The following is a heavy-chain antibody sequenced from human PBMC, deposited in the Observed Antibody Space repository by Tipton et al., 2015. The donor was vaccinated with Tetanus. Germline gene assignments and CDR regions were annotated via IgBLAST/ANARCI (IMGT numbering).Heavy chain of an antibody. CDR1: GGSVSSESYY. D-gene: IGHD4-23*01. J-gene: IGHJ4*02. CDR2: IYYGGNT. V-gene: IGHV4-39*01. Sequence: TLSLTCTVSGGSVSSESYYWAWIRQTPGKGLEWIGSIYYGGNTYYNPSLKSRLTMAVDTSKTQVSLKLGSVTAAGTAVYYCATGRRTVGFDYWGQGALVTVSS. CDR3: ATGRRTVGFDY.